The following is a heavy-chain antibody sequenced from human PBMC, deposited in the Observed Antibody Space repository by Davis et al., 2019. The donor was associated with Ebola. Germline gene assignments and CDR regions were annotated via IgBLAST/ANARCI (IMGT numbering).Heavy chain of an antibody. J-gene: IGHJ4*02. CDR3: ARLDDIVVVPAAIGD. CDR1: GFTFSSYW. V-gene: IGHV3-74*01. D-gene: IGHD2-2*01. Sequence: HTGGSLRLSCAASGFTFSSYWMHWVRQAPGKGLVWVSRINSDGSSTSYADSVKGRFTISRDNAKNTLYLQMNSLRAEDTAVYYCARLDDIVVVPAAIGDWGQGTLVTVSS. CDR2: INSDGSST.